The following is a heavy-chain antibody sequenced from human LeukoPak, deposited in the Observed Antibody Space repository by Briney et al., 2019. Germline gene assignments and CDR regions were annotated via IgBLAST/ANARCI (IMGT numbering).Heavy chain of an antibody. J-gene: IGHJ4*02. CDR3: AREPIAVANPDFDY. CDR2: INPSGGST. Sequence: GASVKVSCKVSGYTLTELSMHWVRQAPGKGLEWMGIINPSGGSTSYAQKFQGRVTMTRDTSTSTVYMELSSLRSEDTAVYYCAREPIAVANPDFDYWGQGTLVTVSS. D-gene: IGHD6-19*01. CDR1: GYTLTELS. V-gene: IGHV1-46*01.